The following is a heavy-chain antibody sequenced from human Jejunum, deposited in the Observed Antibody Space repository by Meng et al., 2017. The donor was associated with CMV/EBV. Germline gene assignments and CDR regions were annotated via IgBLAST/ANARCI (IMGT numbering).Heavy chain of an antibody. J-gene: IGHJ5*02. Sequence: MHGVRQAPGKGREWMGIINPSSGSTTYARKFQGRVTMTRDPSTSTFYMELSSLTSEDTAVYFCSRGPYYYESSGYYGGQSNWFDPWGQGTQVTVSS. CDR3: SRGPYYYESSGYYGGQSNWFDP. CDR2: INPSSGST. D-gene: IGHD3-22*01. V-gene: IGHV1-46*01.